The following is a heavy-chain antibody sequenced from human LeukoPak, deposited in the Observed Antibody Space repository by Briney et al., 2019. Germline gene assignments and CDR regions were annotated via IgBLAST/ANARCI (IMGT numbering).Heavy chain of an antibody. CDR3: AREWNYESNGYFYYY. CDR2: IIPLFGTA. J-gene: IGHJ4*02. V-gene: IGHV1-69*13. Sequence: SVKVSFKASGDTFSRYGISWVRQAPGQGLEWMGGIIPLFGTANYAQKFQGRVTITADESTSTAYLELSRLRFEDTAVYYCAREWNYESNGYFYYYWGQGTLVTVSS. CDR1: GDTFSRYG. D-gene: IGHD3-22*01.